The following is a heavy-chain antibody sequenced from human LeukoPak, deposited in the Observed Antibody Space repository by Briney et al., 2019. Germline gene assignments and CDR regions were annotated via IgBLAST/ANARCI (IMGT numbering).Heavy chain of an antibody. J-gene: IGHJ4*02. V-gene: IGHV3-23*01. CDR3: TTSYYDSSGYTL. CDR2: ISGSGGST. D-gene: IGHD3-22*01. CDR1: GFTFSSYA. Sequence: GGSLGLPCGASGFTFSSYARGWVRRAPGKGRGGVSAISGSGGSTYYADSVKGRFTISRDNSKNTLYLQMNSLKTEDTAVYYCTTSYYDSSGYTLWGQGTLVTVSS.